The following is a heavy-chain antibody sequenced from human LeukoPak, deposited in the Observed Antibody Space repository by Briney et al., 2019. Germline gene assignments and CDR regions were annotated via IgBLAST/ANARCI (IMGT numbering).Heavy chain of an antibody. Sequence: GGSLRLSCAASGFTVSSNYMSWVRQAPGKGLEWVSSISSSSSYIYYADSVKGRFTISRDNAKNSLYLQMNSLRAEDTAVYYCARDIYCTNGVCRDYWGQRTLVTVSS. V-gene: IGHV3-21*01. CDR2: ISSSSSYI. CDR3: ARDIYCTNGVCRDY. J-gene: IGHJ4*02. D-gene: IGHD2-8*01. CDR1: GFTVSSNY.